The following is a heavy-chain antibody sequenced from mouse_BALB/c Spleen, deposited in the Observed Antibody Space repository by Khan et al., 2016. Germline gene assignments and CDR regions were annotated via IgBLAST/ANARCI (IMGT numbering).Heavy chain of an antibody. D-gene: IGHD2-14*01. J-gene: IGHJ3*01. Sequence: QVQLQQSGAELVRPGSSVKISCKASGYAFSGYWMNWVKQRPGQGLEWIGQIYPGDGDTNYNGKFKGKATRTADKSSRTAYMQLRSPPSDAAAVFCGARGTPFASWGQGTLVSVSA. CDR3: ARGTPFAS. V-gene: IGHV1-80*01. CDR2: IYPGDGDT. CDR1: GYAFSGYW.